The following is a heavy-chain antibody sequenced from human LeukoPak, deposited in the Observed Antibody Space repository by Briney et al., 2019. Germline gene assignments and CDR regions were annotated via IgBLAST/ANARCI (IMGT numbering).Heavy chain of an antibody. Sequence: SETLSLTCTVSGGSVSSGSYYWSWIRQPPGKGLEWIGYIYYSGSTNYNPSLKSRVTISVDTSKNQFSLKLSSATAADTAVYYCARDGRLGYCSSTSCYEGFDPWGQGTLVTVSS. CDR1: GGSVSSGSYY. V-gene: IGHV4-61*01. D-gene: IGHD2-2*01. J-gene: IGHJ5*02. CDR2: IYYSGST. CDR3: ARDGRLGYCSSTSCYEGFDP.